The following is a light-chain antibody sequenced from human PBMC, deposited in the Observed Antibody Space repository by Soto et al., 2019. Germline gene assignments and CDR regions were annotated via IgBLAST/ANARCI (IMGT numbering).Light chain of an antibody. CDR1: QGISTY. CDR2: KAS. Sequence: DIQMTQSPSSLSASVGDRVTITCQASQGISTYVNWFQQKPGEAPKLLIYKASTLKSGVPSRFSGSGSGTEFTLTISSLQPDDFATYYCQHYNSYSEAFGQRTKVELK. CDR3: QHYNSYSEA. J-gene: IGKJ1*01. V-gene: IGKV1-5*03.